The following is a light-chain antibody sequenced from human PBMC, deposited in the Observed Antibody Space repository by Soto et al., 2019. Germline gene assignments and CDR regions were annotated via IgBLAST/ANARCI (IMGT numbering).Light chain of an antibody. J-gene: IGKJ4*01. CDR1: QDISNY. CDR2: DAS. V-gene: IGKV1-33*01. CDR3: QQYDNLPLS. Sequence: DIQMTQSPSSLSASVGDRVTITCQASQDISNYLIWYQQKPGKAPKLLIYDASNLETGVPSRFSGSGSGTDFTFTINSLQPEDIATYYCQQYDNLPLSFGGGTKVEIK.